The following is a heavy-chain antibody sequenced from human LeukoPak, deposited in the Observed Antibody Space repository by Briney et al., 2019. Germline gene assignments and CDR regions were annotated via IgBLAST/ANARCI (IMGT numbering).Heavy chain of an antibody. J-gene: IGHJ6*02. CDR1: GFTFSNFA. CDR2: ILSDGSNE. CDR3: ARASPGMDV. Sequence: PGGSLRLSCAASGFTFSNFAMHWVRQAPGKGLEWVTLILSDGSNEQYADSVRGRLTISRDNSKNTLYLQMNSLRTEDTAVYYCARASPGMDVWGQGITVTVSS. V-gene: IGHV3-30-3*01.